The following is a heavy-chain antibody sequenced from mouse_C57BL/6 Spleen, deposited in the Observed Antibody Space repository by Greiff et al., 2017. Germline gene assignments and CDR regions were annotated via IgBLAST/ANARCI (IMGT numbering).Heavy chain of an antibody. J-gene: IGHJ1*03. CDR3: ARYGYDLSYWYFDV. V-gene: IGHV1-18*01. CDR2: INPNNGGT. CDR1: GYTFTDYN. D-gene: IGHD2-2*01. Sequence: EVQLQQSGPELVKPGASVKIPCKASGYTFTDYNMDWVKQSHGKSLEWIGDINPNNGGTIYNQKFKGKATLTVDKSSSTAYMELRSRTSEDTAVYYGARYGYDLSYWYFDVWGTGTTVTVSS.